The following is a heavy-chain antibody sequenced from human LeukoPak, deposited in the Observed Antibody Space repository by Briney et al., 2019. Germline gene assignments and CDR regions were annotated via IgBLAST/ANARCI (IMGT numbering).Heavy chain of an antibody. D-gene: IGHD3-10*01. J-gene: IGHJ5*02. V-gene: IGHV1-8*01. CDR1: GYTFTSYD. CDR3: ARDGFSGRFDP. Sequence: ASVKVSCKASGYTFTSYDINWVRQATGQGLEWMGWMNPNSGNAGYAQKFQGRVTMTRNTSISTAYMELSNLRPEDTAVYYCARDGFSGRFDPWGQGTLVTVSS. CDR2: MNPNSGNA.